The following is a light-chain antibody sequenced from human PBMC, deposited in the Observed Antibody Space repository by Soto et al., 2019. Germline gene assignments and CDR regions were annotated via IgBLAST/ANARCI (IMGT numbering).Light chain of an antibody. CDR2: EIN. V-gene: IGLV2-14*01. Sequence: QSALTQPASVSGSPGQSITISCTGSSSDVGGYDYVSWYHCRPGTAPKLLLFEINKRPSGGSTRFSGSKSGNTASLIISGLQREDEADYYCSSYTNTATLVIFGGGTKLTVL. CDR1: SSDVGGYDY. J-gene: IGLJ2*01. CDR3: SSYTNTATLVI.